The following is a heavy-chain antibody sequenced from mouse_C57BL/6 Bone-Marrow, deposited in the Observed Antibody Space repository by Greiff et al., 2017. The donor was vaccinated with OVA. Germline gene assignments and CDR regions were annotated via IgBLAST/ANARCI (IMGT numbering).Heavy chain of an antibody. Sequence: VQLQQSGAELVRPGASVKLSCTASGFNIKDDYMHWVKQRPEQGLEWIGWIDPENGDTEYASKFQGKATITADTSSNQAYLQLSSLTSEDTAVYYCTTLGDDGFDYWGQGTTLTVPP. J-gene: IGHJ2*01. CDR2: IDPENGDT. V-gene: IGHV14-4*01. D-gene: IGHD2-2*01. CDR3: TTLGDDGFDY. CDR1: GFNIKDDY.